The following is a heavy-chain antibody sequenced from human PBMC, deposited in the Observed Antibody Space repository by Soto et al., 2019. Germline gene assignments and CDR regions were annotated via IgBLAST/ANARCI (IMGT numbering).Heavy chain of an antibody. J-gene: IGHJ4*02. Sequence: EVQWLESGGGLVQPGGSLRLSCTASGFTFNSYAMSWVRQAPGKGLEWVSGFSGTGDSASYADCVRRRFTFSRHNSKNAVYLQMNTLRADDTAVYYCARCQPGRRYSGYSHWGQGTPVTVSS. CDR2: FSGTGDSA. V-gene: IGHV3-23*01. CDR3: ARCQPGRRYSGYSH. CDR1: GFTFNSYA. D-gene: IGHD5-12*01.